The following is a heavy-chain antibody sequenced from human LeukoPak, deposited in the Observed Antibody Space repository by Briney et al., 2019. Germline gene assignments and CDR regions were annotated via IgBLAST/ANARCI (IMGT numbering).Heavy chain of an antibody. CDR2: ISWNSGSI. J-gene: IGHJ3*02. CDR3: AKGRVGDIVVVVAATAFDI. D-gene: IGHD2-15*01. Sequence: GGSLRLSCAASGFTFDDYAMHWVRQAPGKGLEWVSGISWNSGSIGYADSVKGRFTISRDNAKNSLYLQMNSLRAEDTALYYCAKGRVGDIVVVVAATAFDIWGQGTMVTVSS. CDR1: GFTFDDYA. V-gene: IGHV3-9*01.